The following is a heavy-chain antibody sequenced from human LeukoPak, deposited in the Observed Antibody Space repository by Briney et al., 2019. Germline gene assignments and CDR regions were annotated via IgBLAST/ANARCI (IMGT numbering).Heavy chain of an antibody. CDR3: ARGGQYVLHYDSSGYPPRGH. D-gene: IGHD3-22*01. CDR1: GYTFTGYY. CDR2: INPNSGGA. Sequence: ASVKVSCKASGYTFTGYYMHWVRQAPGQGLEWMGWINPNSGGANYAQKFQGRVTMTRDTSISTAYMELSRLRSDDTAVYYCARGGQYVLHYDSSGYPPRGHWGQGTLVTVSS. J-gene: IGHJ4*02. V-gene: IGHV1-2*02.